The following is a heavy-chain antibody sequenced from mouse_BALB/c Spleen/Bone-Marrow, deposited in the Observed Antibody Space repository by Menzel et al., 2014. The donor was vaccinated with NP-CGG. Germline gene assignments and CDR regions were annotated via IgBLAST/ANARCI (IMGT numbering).Heavy chain of an antibody. J-gene: IGHJ1*01. CDR3: ARDGNYPWYFDV. CDR1: GYSITSDYA. CDR2: ISYSGST. D-gene: IGHD2-1*01. V-gene: IGHV3-2*02. Sequence: DVMLVESGPGLVKPSQSLSLTCTVTGYSITSDYAWHWIRQFPGNRLEWMGYISYSGSTNYNPSLKSPISITRDTSKSQFFLQLNSVTTEDTATYYCARDGNYPWYFDVWGAGTTVTVST.